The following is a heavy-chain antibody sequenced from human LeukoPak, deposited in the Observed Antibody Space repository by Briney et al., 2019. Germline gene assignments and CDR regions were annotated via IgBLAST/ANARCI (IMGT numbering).Heavy chain of an antibody. J-gene: IGHJ3*02. CDR2: ITSNSRYI. CDR1: GFTFSSYA. V-gene: IGHV3-21*01. CDR3: ARDDGGNFNDALDI. D-gene: IGHD4-23*01. Sequence: PGGSLRLSCAASGFTFSSYAMSWVRQAPGKGLEWVSSITSNSRYIFYADSVKGRFSISRDNAQNSVYLQMNSLRAEDTAVYYCARDDGGNFNDALDIWGHGTMVAVSS.